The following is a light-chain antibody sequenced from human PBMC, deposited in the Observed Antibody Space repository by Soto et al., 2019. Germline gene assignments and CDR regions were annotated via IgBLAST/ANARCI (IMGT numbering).Light chain of an antibody. J-gene: IGKJ2*01. CDR3: QQSYSIPYT. CDR2: AAS. CDR1: QSIKSY. V-gene: IGKV1-39*01. Sequence: DIQMTQSPATLSASVADRVTITCRASQSIKSYLNWYQQKPGKAPKLLIYAASILQSGAPSRFSGSGSGTDFTLTISSLQPEDIATYYCQQSYSIPYTFGQGTKVDI.